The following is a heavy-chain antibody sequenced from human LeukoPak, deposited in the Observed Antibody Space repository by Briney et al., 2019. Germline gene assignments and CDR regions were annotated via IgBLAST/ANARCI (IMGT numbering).Heavy chain of an antibody. J-gene: IGHJ4*02. CDR1: GFTFSSYS. CDR3: ARDLNFWSSYSTRGFDY. Sequence: GGSLRLSCAASGFTFSSYSMNWVRQAPGKGLEWVSSITGSSTYIDYADSVKGRFTISRDNAKNSLYLQMNSLRAEDTAVYYCARDLNFWSSYSTRGFDYWGQGTLVTVSS. CDR2: ITGSSTYI. V-gene: IGHV3-21*01. D-gene: IGHD3-3*01.